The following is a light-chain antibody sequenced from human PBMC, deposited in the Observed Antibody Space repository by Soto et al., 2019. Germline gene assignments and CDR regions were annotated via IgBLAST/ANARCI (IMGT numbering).Light chain of an antibody. J-gene: IGLJ1*01. CDR2: EVT. CDR1: SSDVGSYNF. CDR3: TSYTSSTTYV. Sequence: QSALTQPASVSWSPGQSITISCTGTSSDVGSYNFVSWYQQHPGKAPKLMIYEVTNRPSGVSNRFSGSKSGNTASLTISGLQAEDEADYYCTSYTSSTTYVFATGTKVTVL. V-gene: IGLV2-14*01.